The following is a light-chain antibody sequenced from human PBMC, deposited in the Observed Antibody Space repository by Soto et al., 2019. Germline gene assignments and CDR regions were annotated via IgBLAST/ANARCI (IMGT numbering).Light chain of an antibody. Sequence: ESGLTQSPGTLSLSPGERATPSCRAIQSVSSNYLAWYQQKPGQAPRLLIYGASTRATGIPDRFSGSGSGTDFTLTISRLEPEDSAVYYCQQYGSSPTWTFGQGTKVDI. J-gene: IGKJ1*01. CDR3: QQYGSSPTWT. CDR1: QSVSSNY. V-gene: IGKV3-20*01. CDR2: GAS.